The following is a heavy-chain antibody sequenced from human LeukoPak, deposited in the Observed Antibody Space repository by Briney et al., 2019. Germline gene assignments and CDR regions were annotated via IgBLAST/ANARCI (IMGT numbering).Heavy chain of an antibody. Sequence: PGGSLRLSCAASGFTFSSYAMSWVRQAPGKGLEWVSAISGSGGSTYYADSVKGRFTISRDNSKNTLYLQMNSLRADDTAVYYCAKTPYRPSEDYYMDVWGKGTTVTVSS. CDR3: AKTPYRPSEDYYMDV. CDR2: ISGSGGST. V-gene: IGHV3-23*01. J-gene: IGHJ6*03. CDR1: GFTFSSYA. D-gene: IGHD3-16*02.